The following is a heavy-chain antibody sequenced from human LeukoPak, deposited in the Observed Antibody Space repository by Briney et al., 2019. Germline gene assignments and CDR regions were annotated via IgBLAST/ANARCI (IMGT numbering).Heavy chain of an antibody. CDR2: MNPNSGNT. CDR1: GYTFTSYD. V-gene: IGHV1-8*01. J-gene: IGHJ4*02. D-gene: IGHD5/OR15-5a*01. Sequence: ASVKVSCKASGYTFTSYDINWVRQATGQGLEWMGWMNPNSGNTGYAQKFRGRVTMARDTSISTAYMELSSLRSEDTAVYYCARGLGIPGVYPDLRFWGQGTLVTVSS. CDR3: ARGLGIPGVYPDLRF.